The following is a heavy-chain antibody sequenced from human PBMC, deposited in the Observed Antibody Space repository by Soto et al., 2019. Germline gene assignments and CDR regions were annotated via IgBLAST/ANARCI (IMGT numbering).Heavy chain of an antibody. CDR3: VKDRDSNTWPSRDV. V-gene: IGHV1-2*02. D-gene: IGHD3-22*01. J-gene: IGHJ6*02. Sequence: ASVKVSCKASGYTFTGYYMHWVRQAPGQGLEWMGWINPNSGGTNYAQKLQGRVTMTRDTSISTAYMELSRLRSDDTAVYYCVKDRDSNTWPSRDVWGPGTTVTVSS. CDR2: INPNSGGT. CDR1: GYTFTGYY.